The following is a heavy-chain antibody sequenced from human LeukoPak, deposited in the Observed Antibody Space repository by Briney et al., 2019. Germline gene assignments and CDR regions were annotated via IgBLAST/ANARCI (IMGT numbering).Heavy chain of an antibody. CDR1: GFTLSRHA. V-gene: IGHV3-30*04. J-gene: IGHJ6*03. D-gene: IGHD6-19*01. Sequence: GGPLRLSCAASGFTLSRHAVYWVRQAPGKGLEWVALISHDGTNKNYTDSVKGRFTISRDSSKNTVFLQVSTLRAQDTAVYYCARDPRIAVTGTTPYDYFFHMDVWGKGTTVTVSS. CDR2: ISHDGTNK. CDR3: ARDPRIAVTGTTPYDYFFHMDV.